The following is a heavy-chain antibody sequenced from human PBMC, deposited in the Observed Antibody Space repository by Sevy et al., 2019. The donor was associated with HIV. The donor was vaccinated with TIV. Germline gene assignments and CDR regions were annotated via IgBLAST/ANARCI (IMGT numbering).Heavy chain of an antibody. CDR1: GYTFTSYG. CDR3: ARDRGNIAVAGPIDY. J-gene: IGHJ4*02. D-gene: IGHD6-19*01. Sequence: ASVKVSCKASGYTFTSYGISWVRQAPGQGLEWMGWISAYNGNTNYAQKLQGRVTMTTDTSTSTAYMVVRGLRSDDTAGYYCARDRGNIAVAGPIDYWGQGTLVTVSS. V-gene: IGHV1-18*01. CDR2: ISAYNGNT.